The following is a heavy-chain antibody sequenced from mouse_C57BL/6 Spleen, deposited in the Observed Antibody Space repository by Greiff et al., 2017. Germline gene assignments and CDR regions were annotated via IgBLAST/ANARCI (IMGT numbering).Heavy chain of an antibody. CDR1: GFTFTDYY. CDR2: IRNKANGYTT. D-gene: IGHD1-1*01. J-gene: IGHJ4*01. V-gene: IGHV7-3*01. Sequence: EVQRVESGGGLVQPGGSLSLSCAASGFTFTDYYMSWVRQPPGKALEWLGFIRNKANGYTTEYSASVKGRFTISRDNSQSILYLQMNALRAEDSATYYCARYLTTGAMDYWGQGTSVTVSS. CDR3: ARYLTTGAMDY.